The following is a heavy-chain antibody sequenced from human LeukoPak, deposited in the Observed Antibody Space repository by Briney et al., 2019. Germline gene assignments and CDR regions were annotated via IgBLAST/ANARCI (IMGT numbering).Heavy chain of an antibody. Sequence: GGSLRLSCAASGFTFSSYAMSWVRQARGRGLEWVSAISGSGGSTYYADSLKGRFTISRDNSKNTLYLQMNSLRAEDTAVYYCAGGYCSSTSCYAAYYYYYGMDVWGQGTTVTVSS. V-gene: IGHV3-23*01. CDR2: ISGSGGST. CDR3: AGGYCSSTSCYAAYYYYYGMDV. CDR1: GFTFSSYA. J-gene: IGHJ6*02. D-gene: IGHD2-2*01.